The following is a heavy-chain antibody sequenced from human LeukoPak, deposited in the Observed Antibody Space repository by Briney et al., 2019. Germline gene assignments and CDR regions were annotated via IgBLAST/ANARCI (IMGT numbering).Heavy chain of an antibody. J-gene: IGHJ3*02. D-gene: IGHD3-10*01. CDR1: GGSISSSSYY. CDR3: ARDHVFDAFDI. V-gene: IGHV4-39*07. Sequence: SETLCLTCTVSGGSISSSSYYWGWIRQPPGKGLEWIGSIYYSGSTNYNPSLKSRVTISVDTSKNQFSLKLSSVTAADTTVYYCARDHVFDAFDIWGQGTMVTVSS. CDR2: IYYSGST.